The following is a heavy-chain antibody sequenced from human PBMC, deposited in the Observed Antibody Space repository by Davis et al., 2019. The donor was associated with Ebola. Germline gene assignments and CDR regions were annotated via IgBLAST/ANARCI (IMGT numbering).Heavy chain of an antibody. CDR1: GFTVSSNY. D-gene: IGHD6-19*01. CDR2: IYSGGST. J-gene: IGHJ6*02. CDR3: ARAWGSSGWYGYYYYGMDV. Sequence: GESLKISCAASGFTVSSNYMSWVRQAPGKGLEWVSVIYSGGSTYYADSVKGRFTISRDNSKNTLYLQMNSLRAEDTAVYYCARAWGSSGWYGYYYYGMDVWGQGTTVTVSS. V-gene: IGHV3-53*01.